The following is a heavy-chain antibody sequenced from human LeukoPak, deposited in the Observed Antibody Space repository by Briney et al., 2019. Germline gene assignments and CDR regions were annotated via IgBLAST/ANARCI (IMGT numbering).Heavy chain of an antibody. J-gene: IGHJ4*02. D-gene: IGHD3-22*01. CDR1: GFTFSRYS. CDR2: IRSDASSI. Sequence: GGSLRLSCVGSGFTFSRYSMDWVRQAPGKGPEWVSSIRSDASSIYYADSVKGRFTISRDNAKNSVFLQMNSLRAGDTAVHYCARDGYSIGYFYDLWGQGTLVTVSS. V-gene: IGHV3-21*01. CDR3: ARDGYSIGYFYDL.